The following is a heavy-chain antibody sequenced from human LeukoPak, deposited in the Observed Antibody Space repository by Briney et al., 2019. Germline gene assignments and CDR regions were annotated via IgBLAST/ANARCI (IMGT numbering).Heavy chain of an antibody. V-gene: IGHV3-23*01. D-gene: IGHD2-2*02. CDR1: GFTFSSYA. CDR2: ISGSGGST. CDR3: AKAQEYQLLYSFLWKKNYFDY. Sequence: PGGSLRLSCAASGFTFSSYAMSWVRQAPGKGLEWVSAISGSGGSTYYADSVKGRFTISRDNSKNTLYLQMNSLRAEDTAVYYCAKAQEYQLLYSFLWKKNYFDYWGQGTLVTVSS. J-gene: IGHJ4*02.